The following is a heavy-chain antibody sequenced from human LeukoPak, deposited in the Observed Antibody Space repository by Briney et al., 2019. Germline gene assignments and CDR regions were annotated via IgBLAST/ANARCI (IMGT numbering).Heavy chain of an antibody. CDR3: VNGGVYYEDISGDY. Sequence: ASVTVSCTASGYTFTDYYMHWVRQAPGQGLEWLGRIKPKSGGTTYAQKFQGRVTMTGDTSITTAYMELSSLRSDDTAVYYCVNGGVYYEDISGDYWGQGTLVTVSS. CDR1: GYTFTDYY. J-gene: IGHJ4*02. CDR2: IKPKSGGT. D-gene: IGHD3-22*01. V-gene: IGHV1-2*06.